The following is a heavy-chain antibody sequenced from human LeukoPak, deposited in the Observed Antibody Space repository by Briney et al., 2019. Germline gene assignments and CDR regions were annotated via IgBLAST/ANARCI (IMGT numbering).Heavy chain of an antibody. D-gene: IGHD3-10*01. CDR2: ISAYNGNT. Sequence: ASVKVSCKASGYTFTSYGISWVRQAPGQGLEWMGWISAYNGNTNYAQKLQGRVTMTTDTSTSTAYMELRSLRSDDTAVYYCARDHGVLLWFGEFDYWGQGTLVTVSS. CDR1: GYTFTSYG. V-gene: IGHV1-18*01. CDR3: ARDHGVLLWFGEFDY. J-gene: IGHJ4*02.